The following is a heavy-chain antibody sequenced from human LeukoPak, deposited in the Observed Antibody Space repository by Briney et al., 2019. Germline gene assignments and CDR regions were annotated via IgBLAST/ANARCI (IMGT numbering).Heavy chain of an antibody. CDR1: GGSISSYY. Sequence: SETLSLTCTVSGGSISSYYWSWIRQPPGKGLEWIGYIYYSGSTNYNPSLKSRVTISVDTSKNQFSLKLSSVTAADTAVYYCARGVVPHHFDYWGQGTLVTVSS. CDR3: ARGVVPHHFDY. J-gene: IGHJ4*02. CDR2: IYYSGST. V-gene: IGHV4-59*01. D-gene: IGHD2-15*01.